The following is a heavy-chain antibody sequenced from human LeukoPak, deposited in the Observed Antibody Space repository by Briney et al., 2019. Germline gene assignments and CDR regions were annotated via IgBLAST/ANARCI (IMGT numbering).Heavy chain of an antibody. CDR1: GGSISSSSYY. J-gene: IGHJ4*02. CDR3: ARDLGYSSGWTPAADY. D-gene: IGHD6-19*01. Sequence: SETLSLTCTVSGGSISSSSYYWGWIRQPPGKGLEWIGCIYHSGSTYYNPSLKSRVTISVDRSKNQFSLKLSSVTAADTAVYYCARDLGYSSGWTPAADYWGQGTLVTVSS. CDR2: IYHSGST. V-gene: IGHV4-39*07.